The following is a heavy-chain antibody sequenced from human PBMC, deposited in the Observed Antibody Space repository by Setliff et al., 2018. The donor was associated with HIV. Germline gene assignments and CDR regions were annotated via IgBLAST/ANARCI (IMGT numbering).Heavy chain of an antibody. CDR2: LSYDESNK. J-gene: IGHJ4*02. Sequence: PGGSLRLSCAASGFTFSGYTLNWVRQAPGKGLEWVAVLSYDESNKYYADSVKGRFTISRDNSKNTLSLQMNGLRAEDTAVYYCAKDVDPIFWSGYSQDYWGQGTLVTVSS. CDR1: GFTFSGYT. D-gene: IGHD3-3*01. CDR3: AKDVDPIFWSGYSQDY. V-gene: IGHV3-30*18.